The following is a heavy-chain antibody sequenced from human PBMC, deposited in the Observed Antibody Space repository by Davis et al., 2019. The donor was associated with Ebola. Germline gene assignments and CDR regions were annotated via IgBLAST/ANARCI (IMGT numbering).Heavy chain of an antibody. CDR3: ARDQDTSPEWNWFDS. CDR2: IYSGGST. V-gene: IGHV3-53*01. CDR1: GFTFSSYE. Sequence: GESLKISCAASGFTFSSYEMNWVRQAPGKGLEWVSVIYSGGSTYYADSVKGRFTISRDNSKNTLYLQMNSLRAEDTALYYCARDQDTSPEWNWFDSWGQGTLVTVSS. D-gene: IGHD3-3*01. J-gene: IGHJ5*01.